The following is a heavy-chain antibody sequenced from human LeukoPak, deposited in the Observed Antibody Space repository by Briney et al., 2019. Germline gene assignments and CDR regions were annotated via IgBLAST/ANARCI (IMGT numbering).Heavy chain of an antibody. CDR3: ARDRIFGSGSDHFDY. Sequence: SETLSLTCTVSGYSIRSGYYWGWIRQPPGKGLEWIGSIYHSGSIYHKPSLKSRVTISVDTSKNQFSLKLSSVTAADTAVYYCARDRIFGSGSDHFDYWGQGTLVTVSS. V-gene: IGHV4-38-2*02. CDR1: GYSIRSGYY. J-gene: IGHJ4*02. CDR2: IYHSGSI. D-gene: IGHD3-10*01.